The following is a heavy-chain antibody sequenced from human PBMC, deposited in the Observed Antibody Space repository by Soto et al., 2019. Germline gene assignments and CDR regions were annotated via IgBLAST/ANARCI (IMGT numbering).Heavy chain of an antibody. CDR3: ARDGPPMDY. CDR1: GYTFTSYC. Sequence: AAVKVSCKACGYTFTSYCIHWVRQAPGQGLEWMGWISAHNGNTKYAQKIQGRVTMTTDTSTSTAYMELRSLRSDDTAVYYCARDGPPMDYWGQGTLVTVSS. D-gene: IGHD2-2*01. J-gene: IGHJ4*02. CDR2: ISAHNGNT. V-gene: IGHV1-18*01.